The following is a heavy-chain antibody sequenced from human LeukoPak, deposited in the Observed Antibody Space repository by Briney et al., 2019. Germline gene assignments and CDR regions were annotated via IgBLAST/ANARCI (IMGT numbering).Heavy chain of an antibody. CDR3: AKEQWLGRYFDY. CDR2: ISYDGSNK. J-gene: IGHJ4*02. CDR1: GSTFSSYG. Sequence: GGSLRLSCAASGSTFSSYGMHWVRQAPGKGLEWVAVISYDGSNKYYADSVKGRFTISRDNSKNTLYLQMNSLRAEDTAVYYCAKEQWLGRYFDYWGQGTLVTVSS. V-gene: IGHV3-30*18. D-gene: IGHD6-19*01.